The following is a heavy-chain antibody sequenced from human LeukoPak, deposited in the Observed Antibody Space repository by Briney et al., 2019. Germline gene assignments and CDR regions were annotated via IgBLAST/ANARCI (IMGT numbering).Heavy chain of an antibody. CDR2: IYHSGTA. CDR1: GGSNSSYY. D-gene: IGHD1-26*01. J-gene: IGHJ4*02. CDR3: ARGGGFGSPPGF. Sequence: SETLSLTCTVSGGSNSSYYWSGIRQSPEKGLEWIGYIYHSGTANYNPSLKSRVTISVDTSKNQFSLKLASVTAADTAVYYCARGGGFGSPPGFWGQGALVTVSS. V-gene: IGHV4-59*01.